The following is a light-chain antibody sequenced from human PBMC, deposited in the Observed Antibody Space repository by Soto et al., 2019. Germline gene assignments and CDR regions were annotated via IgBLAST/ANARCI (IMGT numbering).Light chain of an antibody. V-gene: IGKV3-11*01. CDR3: QHRSDWPLT. CDR1: QSVRSY. J-gene: IGKJ4*01. CDR2: DAS. Sequence: EIVLTQSPATLSLSPGERATLSCRASQSVRSYLTWYQQKPGQAPRLLVYDASNRAAGVPARFSGSGSGTDFTLTISSLEPEDFAVYYCQHRSDWPLTFGGGTKLENK.